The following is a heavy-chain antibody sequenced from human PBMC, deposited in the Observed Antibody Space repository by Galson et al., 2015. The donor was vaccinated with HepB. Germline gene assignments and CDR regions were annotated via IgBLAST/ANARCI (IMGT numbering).Heavy chain of an antibody. CDR3: ASESWGSFEF. D-gene: IGHD7-27*01. J-gene: IGHJ4*02. Sequence: SLRLSCAASDFTFTTYTMNWVRQAPGKGLEWVSSISDNTDYIYYADSLKGRFTISRDNTKNSLYLQMNSLRAEDTAVYYCASESWGSFEFWGQGTLVTVSS. CDR1: DFTFTTYT. V-gene: IGHV3-21*01. CDR2: ISDNTDYI.